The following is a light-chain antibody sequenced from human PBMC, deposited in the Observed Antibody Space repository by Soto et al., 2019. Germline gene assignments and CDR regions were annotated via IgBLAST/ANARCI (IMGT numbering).Light chain of an antibody. Sequence: DIQMTQSPSTLSASVGDRVTITCRASQSISSWLAWYQQKPGKAPKLLIYKASSLESGVPSRFSGSGSGTKFTLTISTLQPDDFSTYYCQHYNISPWTFGQGTKVEIK. J-gene: IGKJ1*01. V-gene: IGKV1-5*03. CDR2: KAS. CDR1: QSISSW. CDR3: QHYNISPWT.